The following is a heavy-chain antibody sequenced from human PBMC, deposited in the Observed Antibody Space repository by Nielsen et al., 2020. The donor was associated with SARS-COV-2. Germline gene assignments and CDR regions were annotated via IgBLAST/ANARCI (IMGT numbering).Heavy chain of an antibody. CDR3: TLLQEHL. J-gene: IGHJ6*01. V-gene: IGHV3-9*01. CDR2: ISRNSGSI. CDR1: GFNFDDYA. Sequence: SLKISCAVSGFNFDDYAMHWVRQAPGKGLEWVSGISRNSGSIGYADSVKGRFTISRDNAKNSLYLQMNSLHQGPIGLPPGTLLQEHLWG.